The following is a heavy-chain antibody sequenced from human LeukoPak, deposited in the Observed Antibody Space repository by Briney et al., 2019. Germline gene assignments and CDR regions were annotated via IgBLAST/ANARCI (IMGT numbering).Heavy chain of an antibody. V-gene: IGHV1-2*02. CDR3: ARGGRGSYFDYYYYGMDV. D-gene: IGHD1-26*01. CDR2: INPNSGGT. J-gene: IGHJ6*02. CDR1: AYTFTDYY. Sequence: ASVKVSCKASAYTFTDYYMHWVRQAPGQGLEWMGWINPNSGGTNYAQKFQGRVTMTRDTSISTAYMELSRLRSDDTAVYYCARGGRGSYFDYYYYGMDVWGQGTTVTVSS.